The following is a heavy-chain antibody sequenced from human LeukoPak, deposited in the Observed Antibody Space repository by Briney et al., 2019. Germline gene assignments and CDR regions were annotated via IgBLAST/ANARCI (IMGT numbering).Heavy chain of an antibody. CDR3: IRDYGDY. D-gene: IGHD4/OR15-4a*01. CDR1: GFTFSNYA. J-gene: IGHJ4*02. Sequence: QAGGSLRLSCAASGFTFSNYAMSWVRQAPGKGLEWVAVIYTDASTYYADSVKGRFTISRDNSKNTLYLQMNSLRAEDTAVYYCIRDYGDYWGQGTLVTVSS. V-gene: IGHV3-53*01. CDR2: IYTDAST.